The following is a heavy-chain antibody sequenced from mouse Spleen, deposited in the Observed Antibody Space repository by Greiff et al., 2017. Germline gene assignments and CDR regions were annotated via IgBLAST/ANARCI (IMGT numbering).Heavy chain of an antibody. CDR1: GYSFTGYY. J-gene: IGHJ2*01. D-gene: IGHD2-14*01. V-gene: IGHV1-42*01. CDR2: INPSTGGT. CDR3: ARYGYRYSRYFDY. Sequence: EVQLQQSGPELVKPGASVKISCKASGYSFTGYYMNWVKQSPEKSLEWIGEINPSTGGTTYNQKFKAKATLTVDKSSSTAYMQLKSLTSEDSAVYYCARYGYRYSRYFDYWGQGTTLTVSS.